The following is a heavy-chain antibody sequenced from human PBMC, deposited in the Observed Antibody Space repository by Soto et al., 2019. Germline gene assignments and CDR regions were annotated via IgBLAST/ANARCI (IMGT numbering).Heavy chain of an antibody. J-gene: IGHJ6*02. CDR1: GFIFDIYS. CDR2: ISSSSSYI. Sequence: GGSLRLSCADSGFIFDIYSMTWVRQAPGKGLEWVSSISSSSSYIYYADSVKGRFTISRDNAENSLYLQMSSLRADDTAVYYCARDRGAASDIRYYYYGLDVWGQGTTVAVSS. V-gene: IGHV3-21*01. CDR3: ARDRGAASDIRYYYYGLDV. D-gene: IGHD3-10*01.